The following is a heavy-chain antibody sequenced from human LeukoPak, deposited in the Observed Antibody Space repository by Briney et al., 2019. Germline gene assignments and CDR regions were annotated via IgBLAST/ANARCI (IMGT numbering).Heavy chain of an antibody. J-gene: IGHJ4*02. D-gene: IGHD7-27*01. CDR2: IYASGSR. CDR3: ARLKPHYLGTFDS. CDR1: DVSIIDHN. V-gene: IGHV4-4*09. Sequence: SSETLSLTCTVSDVSIIDHNWSWIRQPPGKGLEWIGNIYASGSRYFNPSLKSRVAISVDTSKNQFSLNLTSVTAADTAMFYCARLKPHYLGTFDSWGQGALVTVSS.